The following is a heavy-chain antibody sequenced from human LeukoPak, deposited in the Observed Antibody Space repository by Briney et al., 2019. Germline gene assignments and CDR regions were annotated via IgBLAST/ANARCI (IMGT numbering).Heavy chain of an antibody. CDR3: ARHTYYYDSSGYAFDY. V-gene: IGHV4-59*08. J-gene: IGHJ4*02. CDR2: IYDSGST. Sequence: SETLPLTCTVSGGSISSYFWSWIRQPPGKGLEWIGFIYDSGSTNYNPSLKSRVTISVDTSKNQFSLKLSSVTAADTAVYYCARHTYYYDSSGYAFDYWGQGTLVTVSS. D-gene: IGHD3-22*01. CDR1: GGSISSYF.